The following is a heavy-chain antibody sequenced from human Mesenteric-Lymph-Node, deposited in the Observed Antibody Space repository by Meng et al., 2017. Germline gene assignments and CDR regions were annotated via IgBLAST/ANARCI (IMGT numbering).Heavy chain of an antibody. CDR3: ARATLGITSYFDY. CDR1: GGSLTSGGYQ. Sequence: HVHHTEAGQGRVRLYQTLYFACSFSGGSLTSGGYQWRWIRQHPGKGLEWIVYIYYSGSTYYNPSLKSLVTISVATSKNQFSLKLSSVTAADTAVYYCARATLGITSYFDYWGQGTLVTVSS. D-gene: IGHD2-2*01. J-gene: IGHJ4*02. V-gene: IGHV4-31*01. CDR2: IYYSGST.